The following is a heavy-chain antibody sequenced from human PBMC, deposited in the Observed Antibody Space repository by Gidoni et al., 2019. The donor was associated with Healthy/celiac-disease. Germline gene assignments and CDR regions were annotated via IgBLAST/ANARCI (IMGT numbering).Heavy chain of an antibody. Sequence: EVQLVESGGGLVKPGGSLRLSCAASGFTFSSYSMNWVRQAPGKGLEVVSSISSSSSYIYYADSVKGRFTISRDNAKNSLYLQMNSLRAEDTAVYYCAVGYYDSSGYYTFVYWGQGTLVTVSS. CDR2: ISSSSSYI. J-gene: IGHJ4*02. CDR1: GFTFSSYS. V-gene: IGHV3-21*01. D-gene: IGHD3-22*01. CDR3: AVGYYDSSGYYTFVY.